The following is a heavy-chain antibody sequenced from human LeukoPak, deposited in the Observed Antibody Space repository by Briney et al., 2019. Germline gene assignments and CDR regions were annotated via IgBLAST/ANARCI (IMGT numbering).Heavy chain of an antibody. Sequence: ASVKVSSKASGYTFTGYYMHWVRQAPGQGLEWMGWINPNSGGTNYAQKFQGRVTMTRDTSISTAYMELSRLRSDDTAVYYCARDLGTYYYDSSGYYGYWGQGTLVTVSS. D-gene: IGHD3-22*01. J-gene: IGHJ4*02. CDR2: INPNSGGT. CDR3: ARDLGTYYYDSSGYYGY. CDR1: GYTFTGYY. V-gene: IGHV1-2*02.